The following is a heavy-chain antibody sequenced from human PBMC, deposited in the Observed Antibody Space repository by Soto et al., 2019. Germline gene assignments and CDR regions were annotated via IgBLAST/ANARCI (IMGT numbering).Heavy chain of an antibody. V-gene: IGHV4-4*03. J-gene: IGHJ5*02. D-gene: IGHD3-10*01. CDR1: GGSIISSNW. CDR2: VYNSGGP. CDR3: ARERGVLLWFGEPWFDP. Sequence: PETLSLTCAVSGGSIISSNWWRWGRQPPGKGLEWSGEVYNSGGPNYNPSLKSRVTISVDTSKNQFSLKLSSVAAADTAVYYCARERGVLLWFGEPWFDPWGQGTLVTVSS.